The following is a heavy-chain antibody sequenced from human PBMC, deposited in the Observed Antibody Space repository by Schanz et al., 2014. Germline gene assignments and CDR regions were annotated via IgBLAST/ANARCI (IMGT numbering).Heavy chain of an antibody. CDR3: AKRCSSTSCSHGAFDM. J-gene: IGHJ3*02. D-gene: IGHD2-2*01. V-gene: IGHV3-11*01. CDR2: ISSSGNII. CDR1: GFSFSDSF. Sequence: QVQLVESGGGVVQPGRSLRLSCAASGFSFSDSFMSWIRQTPGKGLEWLSYISSSGNIIHYADSVKGRFTISRDNSKNTLYLQMNSLRDEDTAMYYCAKRCSSTSCSHGAFDMWGQGTMVTVSS.